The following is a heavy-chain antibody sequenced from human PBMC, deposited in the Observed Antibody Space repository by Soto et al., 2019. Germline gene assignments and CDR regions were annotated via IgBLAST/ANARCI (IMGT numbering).Heavy chain of an antibody. CDR3: ARGGGYCSSTSCYRSYYYYGMDV. D-gene: IGHD2-2*01. V-gene: IGHV3-30-3*01. CDR1: GFTFSSYA. Sequence: GGSLSLSCAASGFTFSSYAMHWVRQAPGRGLEWVAVISYDGSNKYYADSVKGRFTISRDNSKNTLYLQMNSLRAEDTAVYYCARGGGYCSSTSCYRSYYYYGMDVWGQGTTVTVSS. CDR2: ISYDGSNK. J-gene: IGHJ6*02.